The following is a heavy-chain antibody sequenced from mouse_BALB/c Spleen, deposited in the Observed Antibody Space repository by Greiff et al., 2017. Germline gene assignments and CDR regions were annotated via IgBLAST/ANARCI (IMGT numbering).Heavy chain of an antibody. CDR1: GYTFTDYA. CDR2: ISTYYGDA. V-gene: IGHV1S137*01. Sequence: QVQLQQSGAELVRPGVSVKISCKGSGYTFTDYAMHWVKQSHAKSLEWIGVISTYYGDASYNQKFKGKATMTVDKSSSTAYMELARLTSEDSAIYYCARTGFDYWGQGTTLTVSA. CDR3: ARTGFDY. J-gene: IGHJ2*01.